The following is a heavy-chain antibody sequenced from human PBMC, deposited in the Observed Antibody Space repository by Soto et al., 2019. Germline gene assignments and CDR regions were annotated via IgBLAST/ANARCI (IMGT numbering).Heavy chain of an antibody. CDR1: GFTFSSYS. J-gene: IGHJ5*02. D-gene: IGHD3-10*01. V-gene: IGHV3-21*01. Sequence: EVQLVESGGGLVKPGGSLRLSCAASGFTFSSYSMNWVRQAPGKGLEWVSSISSSSSYIYYADSVKGRFTISRDNAKNSIYLQMNSLRAEDTAVYYCARDTYFYGSGSYGPWGQGTLVTVSS. CDR2: ISSSSSYI. CDR3: ARDTYFYGSGSYGP.